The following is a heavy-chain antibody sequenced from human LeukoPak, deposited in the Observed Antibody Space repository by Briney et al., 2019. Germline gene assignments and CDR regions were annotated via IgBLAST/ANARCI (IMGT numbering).Heavy chain of an antibody. V-gene: IGHV3-9*01. CDR3: ARVKGSRHPDY. Sequence: GGSLRLSCAASGFTFDDYAMHWVRQAPGKGLEWVSGISWNSGSIGYADSVKGRFTISRDNAKNSLYLQMNSLRAEDTAVYYCARVKGSRHPDYWGQGTLVTVSS. J-gene: IGHJ4*02. CDR1: GFTFDDYA. CDR2: ISWNSGSI. D-gene: IGHD2-15*01.